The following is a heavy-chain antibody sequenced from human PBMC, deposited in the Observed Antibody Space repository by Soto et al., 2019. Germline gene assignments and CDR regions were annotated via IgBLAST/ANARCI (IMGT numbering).Heavy chain of an antibody. D-gene: IGHD6-13*01. J-gene: IGHJ6*02. CDR2: INPSGGST. CDR3: ARCPGYSSSWGYYGMDV. Sequence: QVQLVQSGAEVKKPGASVKVSCKASGYTFTSYYMHWVRQAPGQGLEWMGIINPSGGSTSYAQKLQGRVTMTRDTSTSTVYMELSSLRSEDTAVYYCARCPGYSSSWGYYGMDVWGQGTTVTVSS. CDR1: GYTFTSYY. V-gene: IGHV1-46*01.